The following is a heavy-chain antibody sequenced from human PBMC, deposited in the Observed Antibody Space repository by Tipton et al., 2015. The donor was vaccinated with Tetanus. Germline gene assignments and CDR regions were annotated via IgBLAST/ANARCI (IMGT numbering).Heavy chain of an antibody. V-gene: IGHV4-34*01. J-gene: IGHJ4*02. D-gene: IGHD5-18*01. CDR2: ITYNAQT. Sequence: LRLSCVVSGGSLSSYYWGWIRQPPGKGLEWIGHITYNAQTDYNPSLASRVNISITTSKNQFSLSLNSVTAADTAVYYCVRGRGLGAYSYGFEYWGQGALVTVSS. CDR3: VRGRGLGAYSYGFEY. CDR1: GGSLSSYY.